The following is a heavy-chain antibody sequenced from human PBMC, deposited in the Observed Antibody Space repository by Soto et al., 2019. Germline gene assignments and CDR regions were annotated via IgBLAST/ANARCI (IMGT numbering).Heavy chain of an antibody. J-gene: IGHJ1*01. CDR3: VRDHDLYVRHFRN. Sequence: EVQLVESGGGLVQPGGSLRLSCAASGFIFSTSWMTWVRQAPGKGLEWVANIKDDGSEIYSVASVRGRFTISRDNARSTLYLQMNNLRAEDTAHYYCVRDHDLYVRHFRNWGQGTLVTFSS. CDR1: GFIFSTSW. D-gene: IGHD1-1*01. CDR2: IKDDGSEI. V-gene: IGHV3-7*01.